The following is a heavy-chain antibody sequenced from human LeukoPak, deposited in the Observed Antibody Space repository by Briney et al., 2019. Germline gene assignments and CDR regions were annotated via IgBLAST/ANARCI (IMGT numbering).Heavy chain of an antibody. D-gene: IGHD3-22*01. J-gene: IGHJ4*02. CDR1: GFTFSSYA. Sequence: EGSLRLSCAASGFTFSSYAMSWVRQAPGKGLEWVSAISGSGGSTYYADSVKGRFTISRDNSKNTLYLQMNSLRAEDTAVYYCAKASGYYPYYFDYWGQGTLVTVSS. V-gene: IGHV3-23*01. CDR3: AKASGYYPYYFDY. CDR2: ISGSGGST.